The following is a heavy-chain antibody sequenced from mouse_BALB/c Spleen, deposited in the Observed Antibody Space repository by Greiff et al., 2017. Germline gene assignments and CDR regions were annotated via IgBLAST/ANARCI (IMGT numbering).Heavy chain of an antibody. Sequence: EVKVVESGPELVKPGASVKMSCKASGYTFTSYVMHWVKQKPGQGLEWIGYINPYNDGTKYNEKFKGKATLTSDKSSSTAYMELSSLTSEDSAVYYCASGPYDYGDAMDYWGQGTSVTVSS. CDR3: ASGPYDYGDAMDY. V-gene: IGHV1-14*01. CDR1: GYTFTSYV. CDR2: INPYNDGT. J-gene: IGHJ4*01. D-gene: IGHD2-4*01.